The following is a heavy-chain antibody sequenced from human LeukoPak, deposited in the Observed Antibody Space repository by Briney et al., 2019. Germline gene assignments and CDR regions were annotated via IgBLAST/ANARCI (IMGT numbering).Heavy chain of an antibody. Sequence: SETLSLTCTVSGGSISSYYWSWIRQPPGKGLEWIGHIYSSGNTKYTSSLKSRVTISLDTSKNQFSLKLSSVTAADTAVYYRARVVYSGYGPKFDYWGQGTLVTVSS. D-gene: IGHD5-12*01. CDR1: GGSISSYY. CDR3: ARVVYSGYGPKFDY. CDR2: IYSSGNT. V-gene: IGHV4-59*12. J-gene: IGHJ4*02.